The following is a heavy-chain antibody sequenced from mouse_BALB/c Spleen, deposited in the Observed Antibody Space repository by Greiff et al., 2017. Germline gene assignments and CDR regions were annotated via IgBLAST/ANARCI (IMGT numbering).Heavy chain of an antibody. V-gene: IGHV5-6*03. Sequence: EVMLVESGGGLVKPGGSLKLSCAASGFTFSSYGMSWVRQTPDKRLEWVATISSGGSYTYYPDSVKGRFTISRDNAKNTLYLQMSSLKSEDTAMYYCARHSPYDYDEFAYWGQGTLVTVSA. CDR3: ARHSPYDYDEFAY. D-gene: IGHD2-4*01. CDR1: GFTFSSYG. J-gene: IGHJ3*01. CDR2: ISSGGSYT.